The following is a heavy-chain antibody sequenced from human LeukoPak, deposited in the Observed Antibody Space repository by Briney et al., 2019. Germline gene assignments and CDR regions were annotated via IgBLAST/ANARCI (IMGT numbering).Heavy chain of an antibody. CDR2: IYYSGST. V-gene: IGHV4-39*01. CDR3: AGRAMVTSYWCFYL. D-gene: IGHD5-18*01. CDR1: GGSISSSRYY. J-gene: IGHJ2*01. Sequence: SETLSLTCTVSGGSISSSRYYWGWIRQPPGKGLEWIGSIYYSGSTYYNPSLRSRVTISVDTSQNQFSLKLSSVTAADTAVYYCAGRAMVTSYWCFYLWGRGTLVTVSS.